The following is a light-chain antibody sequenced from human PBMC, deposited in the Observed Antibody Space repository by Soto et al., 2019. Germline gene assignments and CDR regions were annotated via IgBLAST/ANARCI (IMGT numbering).Light chain of an antibody. CDR1: QSISRY. CDR2: DAS. V-gene: IGKV1-5*01. J-gene: IGKJ4*01. Sequence: DIQMTQSPSTLSASVGDRVTITCRASQSISRYLAWYQQKPGKAPKLLIYDASNLESGVPSRFSGGGSGTEFSRTISSLQPDDFAYYYCQPYNGHFGGGTKVESK. CDR3: QPYNGH.